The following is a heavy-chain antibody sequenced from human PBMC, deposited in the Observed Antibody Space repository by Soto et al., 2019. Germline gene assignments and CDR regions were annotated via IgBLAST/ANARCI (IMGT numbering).Heavy chain of an antibody. D-gene: IGHD2-15*01. CDR1: GYTFTRYG. V-gene: IGHV1-18*01. CDR3: ARDIVVVVAATPYSYYGMDV. CDR2: ISAYNGNA. Sequence: AAVKVSCKASGYTFTRYGISWVRQAAGQGREGMGWISAYNGNANYAQKLQGRVTMTTDTSTSTAYNELRSLRSDHTAVYYCARDIVVVVAATPYSYYGMDVWGQGTTVTVSS. J-gene: IGHJ6*02.